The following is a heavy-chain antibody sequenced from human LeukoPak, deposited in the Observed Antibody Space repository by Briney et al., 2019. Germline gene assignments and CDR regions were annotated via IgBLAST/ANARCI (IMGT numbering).Heavy chain of an antibody. D-gene: IGHD2-2*01. CDR1: GGSISSYY. J-gene: IGHJ4*02. V-gene: IGHV4-59*01. Sequence: SETLSLTCTVSGGSISSYYWSWIRQPPGKGLEWIGYIYYSGSTNYNPSLKSRVTISVDTSKNQFSLKLSSVTAADTAVYYCARTTIVVVPAAPMGYYFDYWGQGTLVTVSS. CDR2: IYYSGST. CDR3: ARTTIVVVPAAPMGYYFDY.